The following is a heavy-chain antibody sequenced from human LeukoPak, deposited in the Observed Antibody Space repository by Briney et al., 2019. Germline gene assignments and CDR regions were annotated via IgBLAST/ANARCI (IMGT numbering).Heavy chain of an antibody. J-gene: IGHJ4*02. Sequence: SETLSLTCTVSGVSISSSNSYWGWLRQPPGKGLEWIGSIYYSGNTYYNASLKSQVSISIDTSKNQFSLRLTSVTAADTAVYYCARQTGSGLFILPGGQGTLVSVSS. CDR1: GVSISSSNSY. CDR3: ARQTGSGLFILP. CDR2: IYYSGNT. D-gene: IGHD3/OR15-3a*01. V-gene: IGHV4-39*01.